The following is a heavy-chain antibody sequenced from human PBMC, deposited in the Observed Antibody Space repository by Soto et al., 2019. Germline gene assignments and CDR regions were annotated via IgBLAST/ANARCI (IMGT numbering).Heavy chain of an antibody. CDR3: ARVDSSGYYYEYFDY. J-gene: IGHJ4*02. Sequence: SETLSLTCTVSGGSISSYYWSWIRQPPGKGLEWIGYIYYSGSTNYNPSLKSRVTISVDTSKNQFSLKLSSVTAADTAVYYCARVDSSGYYYEYFDYWGQGTLVTVSS. V-gene: IGHV4-59*01. D-gene: IGHD3-22*01. CDR1: GGSISSYY. CDR2: IYYSGST.